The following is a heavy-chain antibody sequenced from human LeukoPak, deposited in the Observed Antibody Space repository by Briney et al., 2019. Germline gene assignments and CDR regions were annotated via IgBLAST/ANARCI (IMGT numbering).Heavy chain of an antibody. CDR3: TKAYSYGSGYFYSHFDS. CDR2: ISYDGSNK. CDR1: GFTFSSYA. Sequence: GGSLRLSCAASGFTFSSYAMHWVRQAPGKGLEWVAVISYDGSNKYYADSVKGRFTISRDDSKNSLYLQMSSLRVEDTAVYYCTKAYSYGSGYFYSHFDSWGQGALVTVSS. V-gene: IGHV3-30-3*01. J-gene: IGHJ4*02. D-gene: IGHD3-10*01.